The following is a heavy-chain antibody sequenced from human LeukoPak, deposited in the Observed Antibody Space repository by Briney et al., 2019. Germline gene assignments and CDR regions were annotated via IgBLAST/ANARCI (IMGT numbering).Heavy chain of an antibody. J-gene: IGHJ6*02. CDR1: GYTFTSYY. V-gene: IGHV1-46*01. CDR3: ARTPNDFWSGYPYYYYGMDV. D-gene: IGHD3-3*01. Sequence: ASVKVSCKASGYTFTSYYMHWVRQAPGQGLEWMGIINPSGGSTSYAQKFQGRVTMTRDTSTSTVYMELSSLRSEDTVVFYCARTPNDFWSGYPYYYYGMDVWGQGTTVTVSS. CDR2: INPSGGST.